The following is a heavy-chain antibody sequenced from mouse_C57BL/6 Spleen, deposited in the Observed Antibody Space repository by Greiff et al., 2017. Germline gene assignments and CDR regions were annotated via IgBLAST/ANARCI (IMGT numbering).Heavy chain of an antibody. CDR3: ARGAMITTDWYFDV. Sequence: VQLQQPGAELVRPESSVKLSCKASGYTFTSYWMHWVKQRPIQGLEWIGNIDPSDSETHYNQKFKDKATLTVDKSSSTAYMQLSSLTSEDSAVYYCARGAMITTDWYFDVWGTGTTVTVSS. CDR2: IDPSDSET. J-gene: IGHJ1*03. D-gene: IGHD2-4*01. CDR1: GYTFTSYW. V-gene: IGHV1-52*01.